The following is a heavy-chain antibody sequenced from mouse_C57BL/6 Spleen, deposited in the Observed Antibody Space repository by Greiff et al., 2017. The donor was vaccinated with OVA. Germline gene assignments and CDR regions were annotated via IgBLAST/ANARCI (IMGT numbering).Heavy chain of an antibody. Sequence: QVQLQQPGAELVKPGASVKLSCKASGYTFTSYWMHWVKQRPGRGLEWIGRIDPNSGGTKYNEKFKSKATLTVDKPSSTAYMQLSSLTAEDSAVYYGARSLYDGYLSGYFDVWGTGTTVTVSS. V-gene: IGHV1-72*01. D-gene: IGHD2-3*01. CDR2: IDPNSGGT. CDR1: GYTFTSYW. J-gene: IGHJ1*03. CDR3: ARSLYDGYLSGYFDV.